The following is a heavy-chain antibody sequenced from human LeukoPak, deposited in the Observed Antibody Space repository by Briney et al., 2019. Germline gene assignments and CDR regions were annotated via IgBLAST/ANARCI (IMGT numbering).Heavy chain of an antibody. CDR2: IYYSGST. J-gene: IGHJ5*02. CDR3: ERHNLGSSSWGQGKWFDP. D-gene: IGHD6-13*01. Sequence: SETLSLTCTVSGGSISSSSYYWGWIRQPPGKGLEWIGSIYYSGSTYYNPSLKSRVTISVDTSKNQFSLKLSSVTAADTAVHYCERHNLGSSSWGQGKWFDPWGQGTLVTVSS. CDR1: GGSISSSSYY. V-gene: IGHV4-39*01.